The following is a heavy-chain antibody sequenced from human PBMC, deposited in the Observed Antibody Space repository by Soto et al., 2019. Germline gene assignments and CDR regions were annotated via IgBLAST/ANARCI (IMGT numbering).Heavy chain of an antibody. CDR2: IFPGDSDT. CDR1: GNTFNAYW. D-gene: IGHD2-21*02. V-gene: IGHV5-51*01. Sequence: GESLKISCKVSGNTFNAYWIGWVRQMPGKGLEWMGIIFPGDSDTIYSPSFQGQVTMSVDKSINTAYLQWRSLTASDTAIYFRARASIVVTAIPSAFDVWGQGTMVTVSS. J-gene: IGHJ3*01. CDR3: ARASIVVTAIPSAFDV.